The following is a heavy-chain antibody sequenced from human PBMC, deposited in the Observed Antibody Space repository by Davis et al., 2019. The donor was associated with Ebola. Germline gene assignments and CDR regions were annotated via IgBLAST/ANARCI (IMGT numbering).Heavy chain of an antibody. CDR2: IYPGDSDT. Sequence: GESLKISCKASGYIFSNYWIGWVRQMPGKGPEWMGMIYPGDSDTRYGPSFQGQVTISADKSISTAYLQWSSLKASDTAMYYCARAVTTFYSMDVWGKGTTVAVSS. J-gene: IGHJ6*03. D-gene: IGHD4-11*01. V-gene: IGHV5-51*01. CDR3: ARAVTTFYSMDV. CDR1: GYIFSNYW.